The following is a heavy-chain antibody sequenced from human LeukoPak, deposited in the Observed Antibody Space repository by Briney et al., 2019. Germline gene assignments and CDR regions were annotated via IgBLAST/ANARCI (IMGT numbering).Heavy chain of an antibody. Sequence: SETLSLTCTVSGGSISSGNYYWSWIPPPPGKGLEWIVRIYTSGSPNYNPSLKRRVTLSVDTSKNLFSLTLSSVTAADTAVYYWTTRPLYGSESYNWFDPWGKGTLVTVSS. V-gene: IGHV4-61*02. CDR1: GGSISSGNYY. CDR2: IYTSGSP. CDR3: TTRPLYGSESYNWFDP. D-gene: IGHD3-10*01. J-gene: IGHJ5*02.